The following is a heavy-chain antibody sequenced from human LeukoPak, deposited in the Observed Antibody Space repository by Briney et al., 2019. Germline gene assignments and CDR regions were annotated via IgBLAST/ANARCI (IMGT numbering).Heavy chain of an antibody. CDR2: IYYSGST. V-gene: IGHV4-39*07. CDR1: GGSISSSSYY. CDR3: AREGRGDYVG. Sequence: SETLSLTCTVSGGSISSSSYYWGWIRQPPGKGLEWIGGIYYSGSTYYNPSLKSRVTISVDTSKNQFSLKLSSVTAADTAVYYCAREGRGDYVGWGQGTLVTVSS. J-gene: IGHJ4*02. D-gene: IGHD4-17*01.